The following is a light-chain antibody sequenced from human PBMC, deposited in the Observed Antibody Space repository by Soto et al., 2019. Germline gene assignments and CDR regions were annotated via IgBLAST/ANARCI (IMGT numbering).Light chain of an antibody. Sequence: EIVMTQSPATRSVSPGERATLSCRASQSVSSNLAWYQQKPGQAPRLLIYGASTRATGIPARFSGSGSGTEFTLTISSLQSEDFAVYYCQHYNNWPQFGQGTKVEIK. CDR1: QSVSSN. V-gene: IGKV3-15*01. CDR3: QHYNNWPQ. J-gene: IGKJ1*01. CDR2: GAS.